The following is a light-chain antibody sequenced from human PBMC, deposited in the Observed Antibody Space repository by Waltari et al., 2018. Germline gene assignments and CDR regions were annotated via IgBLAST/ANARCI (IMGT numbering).Light chain of an antibody. CDR2: KTS. CDR3: QQYSSQSRT. J-gene: IGKJ1*01. CDR1: QSISNW. Sequence: DIQMTQSPSTLSASLGDRVTIPGRASQSISNWLAWYQQRPGEAPNLLIYKTSSLQLGVPSRFSGSGSGTEFTLTISSLQPEDFATYFCQQYSSQSRTFGQGTKVEIK. V-gene: IGKV1-5*03.